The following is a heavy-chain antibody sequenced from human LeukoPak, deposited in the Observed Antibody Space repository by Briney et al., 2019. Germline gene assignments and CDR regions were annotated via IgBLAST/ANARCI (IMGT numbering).Heavy chain of an antibody. CDR2: INPNSGGT. CDR1: GYTFTGYY. CDR3: ARSRSYSYYSDY. Sequence: ASVKVSCKASGYTFTGYYMHWVRQAPGQGLEWMGWINPNSGGTNYAQKFQGRVTMTRDTSISTAYMELSRLRSDDTAVYYCARSRSYSYYSDYWGQGTLVTVSS. D-gene: IGHD3-10*01. V-gene: IGHV1-2*02. J-gene: IGHJ4*02.